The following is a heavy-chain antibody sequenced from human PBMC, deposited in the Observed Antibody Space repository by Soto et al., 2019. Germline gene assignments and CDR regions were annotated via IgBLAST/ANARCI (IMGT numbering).Heavy chain of an antibody. D-gene: IGHD3-16*01. CDR1: GFTFSSYV. V-gene: IGHV3-23*01. CDR2: IRGSGGDT. J-gene: IGHJ6*02. Sequence: EVQLLESGGGLVQPGGSLRISCAASGFTFSSYVMNWVRQAPGKGLEWFSGIRGSGGDTFYADSVKGRFTISRDNSKNTVYLQMNSLRAEDTAVYYCARGPWAPPPPDYGMDVWGQGTTVTVSS. CDR3: ARGPWAPPPPDYGMDV.